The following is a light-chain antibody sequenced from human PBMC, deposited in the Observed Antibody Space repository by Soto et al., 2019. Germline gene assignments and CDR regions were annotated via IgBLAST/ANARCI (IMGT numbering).Light chain of an antibody. CDR1: SSNIGSHV. CDR2: NNN. V-gene: IGLV1-44*01. J-gene: IGLJ3*02. Sequence: QSVLTQPPSASGTPGQRVTISCSGSSSNIGSHVVYWYQQLAGTAPKLLMYNNNQRPSGVPDRFSGSKSGTSASLAISGLNSGDGAVYYCAVWDDSLEGGVFGGGTKPPVL. CDR3: AVWDDSLEGGV.